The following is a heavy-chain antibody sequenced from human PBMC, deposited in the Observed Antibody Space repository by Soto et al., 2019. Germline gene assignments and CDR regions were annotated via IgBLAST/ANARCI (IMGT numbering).Heavy chain of an antibody. Sequence: SQTLSLTCAIFGDSVSSKSAAWNWIRQSPSRGLEWLGRTYYRSKWYDDYAVSVKSRISINPDTTKNQFSLKLSSVTAADTAVYYCAREHASSGYYPNWFDPWGQGTLVTVSS. D-gene: IGHD3-22*01. CDR1: GDSVSSKSAA. CDR2: TYYRSKWYD. J-gene: IGHJ5*02. CDR3: AREHASSGYYPNWFDP. V-gene: IGHV6-1*01.